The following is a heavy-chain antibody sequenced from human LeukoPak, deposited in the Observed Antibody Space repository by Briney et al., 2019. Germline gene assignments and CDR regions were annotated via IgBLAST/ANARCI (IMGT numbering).Heavy chain of an antibody. CDR2: INHSGST. J-gene: IGHJ6*02. V-gene: IGHV4-34*01. D-gene: IGHD5-18*01. CDR1: GGSFSGYY. Sequence: SETLSLTCAVYGGSFSGYYWSWIRQPPGKGLEWIREINHSGSTNYNPSLKSRVTISVDTSKNQFSLKLSSVTAADTAVYYCEYSYGREYYYYGMDVWGQGTTVTVSS. CDR3: EYSYGREYYYYGMDV.